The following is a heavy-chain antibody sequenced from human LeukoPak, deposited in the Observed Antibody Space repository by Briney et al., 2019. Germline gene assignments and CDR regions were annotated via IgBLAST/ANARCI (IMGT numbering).Heavy chain of an antibody. Sequence: GESLKISCQGSGYSFTSYWIGGVRQMPGKGLEWRGIIFPTDSDTRYSPSLQSQVTISPDKSISTAYLQWSSLKASDTAMYYCARPGVGVGEAGVDYWGQGTLVTVSS. CDR3: ARPGVGVGEAGVDY. J-gene: IGHJ4*02. CDR2: IFPTDSDT. D-gene: IGHD2-15*01. V-gene: IGHV5-51*01. CDR1: GYSFTSYW.